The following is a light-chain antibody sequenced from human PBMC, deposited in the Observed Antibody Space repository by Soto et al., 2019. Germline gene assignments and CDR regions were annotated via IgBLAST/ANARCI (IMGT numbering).Light chain of an antibody. CDR3: QQYNDWPRT. Sequence: TVMTQSSATLSVSPGDGPTPYCRASQSVSRNLAWYQQIPGQAPRLLIYGASTRASGIPARFSGGGSGTEFTLTISSLQSQDFAVYQCQQYNDWPRTFGQGTKVDIK. CDR1: QSVSRN. V-gene: IGKV3-15*01. CDR2: GAS. J-gene: IGKJ1*01.